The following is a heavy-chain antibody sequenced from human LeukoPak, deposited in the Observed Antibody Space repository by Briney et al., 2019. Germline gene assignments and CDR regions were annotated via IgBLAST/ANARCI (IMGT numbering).Heavy chain of an antibody. CDR3: ARDNWWQFIAVDITSYFDR. D-gene: IGHD6-19*01. CDR1: GFALSSYW. CDR2: IKPDGSEK. V-gene: IGHV3-7*01. J-gene: IGHJ4*02. Sequence: GGSLRLSCAASGFALSSYWKSWVRQAPGKGPEWVANIKPDGSEKHYVDSVKGRFTIARDNAKNSLYLQMNSLRVEDTAVYYCARDNWWQFIAVDITSYFDRWGQGTLVTVSS.